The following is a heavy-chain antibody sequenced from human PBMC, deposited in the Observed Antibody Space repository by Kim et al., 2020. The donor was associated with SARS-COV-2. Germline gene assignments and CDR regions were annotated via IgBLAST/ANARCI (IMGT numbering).Heavy chain of an antibody. CDR1: GGSISSSSYY. J-gene: IGHJ6*02. CDR3: ARHPPHAQLWLLGTGMDV. Sequence: SETLSLTCTVSGGSISSSSYYWGWIRQPPGKGLEWIGSIYYSGSTYYNPSLKSRVTISVDTSKNQFSLKLSSVTAADTAVYYCARHPPHAQLWLLGTGMDVWGQGTTVTVSS. D-gene: IGHD5-18*01. V-gene: IGHV4-39*01. CDR2: IYYSGST.